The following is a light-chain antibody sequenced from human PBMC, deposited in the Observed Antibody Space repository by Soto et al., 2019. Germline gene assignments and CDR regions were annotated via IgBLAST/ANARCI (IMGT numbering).Light chain of an antibody. Sequence: QSALTQPPSASGSPGQSVTISCTGTSSDVGGYNYVSWYQQYPGKAPKVMIYEVSKRPSGVPDRFSGSKSGNTASLTVSGLQAEDEADYHCQSYDSSLTNAVFGGGTKLTV. CDR3: QSYDSSLTNAV. J-gene: IGLJ2*01. V-gene: IGLV2-8*01. CDR2: EVS. CDR1: SSDVGGYNY.